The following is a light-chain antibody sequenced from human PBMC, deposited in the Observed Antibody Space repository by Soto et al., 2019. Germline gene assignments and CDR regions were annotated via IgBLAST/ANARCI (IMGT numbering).Light chain of an antibody. V-gene: IGKV1D-13*01. Sequence: AIQLTQSPSSLYASVGDRVTITCRASQGISSSLAWYQQKPGKGPKLLIYDASSLEGGVPSRFSGSGSGTDFTLTISSLQPEDFATYYCQQFNNYPLTFGGGTKVEIK. CDR3: QQFNNYPLT. CDR2: DAS. J-gene: IGKJ4*01. CDR1: QGISSS.